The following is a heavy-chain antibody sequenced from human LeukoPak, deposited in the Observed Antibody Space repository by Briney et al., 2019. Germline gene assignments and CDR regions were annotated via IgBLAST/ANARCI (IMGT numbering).Heavy chain of an antibody. V-gene: IGHV3-48*01. CDR1: GFTFSSYS. CDR2: ISSSSSTI. Sequence: GGSLRLSCAASGFTFSSYSMNWVRQAPGKGLEWVSYISSSSSTIYYADSAKGRFTISRDNAKNSLYLQMNSLRAEDTAVYYCLRWFDPWGQGTLVTVSS. CDR3: LRWFDP. J-gene: IGHJ5*02.